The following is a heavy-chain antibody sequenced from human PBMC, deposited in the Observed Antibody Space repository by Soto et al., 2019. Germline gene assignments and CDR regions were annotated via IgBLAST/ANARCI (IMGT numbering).Heavy chain of an antibody. J-gene: IGHJ5*02. CDR3: ARGPKVTIFGVVIIPQGWFDP. Sequence: EVQLVESGGGLVQPGGSLRLSCAASGFTFSSYSMNWVRQAPGKGLEWVSYISSSSSTIYYADSVKGRFTISRDNAKNSLYLQMNSLRDEDTAVYYCARGPKVTIFGVVIIPQGWFDPWGQGTLVTVSS. CDR2: ISSSSSTI. D-gene: IGHD3-3*01. V-gene: IGHV3-48*02. CDR1: GFTFSSYS.